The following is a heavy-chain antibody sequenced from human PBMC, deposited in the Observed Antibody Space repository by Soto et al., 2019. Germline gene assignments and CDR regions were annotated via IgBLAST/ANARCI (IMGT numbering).Heavy chain of an antibody. CDR3: ARGLTLSSSSSEDFDY. D-gene: IGHD6-6*01. J-gene: IGHJ4*02. CDR2: ISANNGTT. V-gene: IGHV1-18*01. Sequence: GASVKVSCKASGYTFINYGINWVRQAPGQGLEWMGWISANNGTTNYAQKFQGRVTMTRDTSISTAYMDVRRLRSDDTAVYYCARGLTLSSSSSEDFDYWGQGTLVTVSS. CDR1: GYTFINYG.